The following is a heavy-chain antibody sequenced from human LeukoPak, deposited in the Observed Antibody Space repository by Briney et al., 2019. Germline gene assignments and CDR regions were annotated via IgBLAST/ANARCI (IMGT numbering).Heavy chain of an antibody. V-gene: IGHV3-30*02. D-gene: IGHD3-10*01. CDR3: AKDIEGTYYYGSGSYYNAVYFDC. Sequence: GGSLRLSCAASGFTFSSYGMHWVRQAPGKGLEWVAVIWYDGSNKYYADSVKGRFTISRDNSKNTLYLQMNSLRAEDTALYYCAKDIEGTYYYGSGSYYNAVYFDCWGQGTLVTVSS. CDR1: GFTFSSYG. J-gene: IGHJ4*02. CDR2: IWYDGSNK.